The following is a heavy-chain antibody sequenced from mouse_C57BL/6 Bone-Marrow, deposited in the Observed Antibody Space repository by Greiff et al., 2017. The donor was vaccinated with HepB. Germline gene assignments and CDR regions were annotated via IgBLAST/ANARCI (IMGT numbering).Heavy chain of an antibody. D-gene: IGHD2-2*01. CDR1: GFSFNTYA. J-gene: IGHJ2*01. V-gene: IGHV10-1*01. CDR3: VRSDGYEGYFDY. Sequence: EVMLVESGGGLVQPKGSLKLSCAASGFSFNTYAINWVRQAPGKGLEWVARIRSKSNNYATYYADSVKDRFTISRDDSESMLYLQMNNLKTEDTAMYYCVRSDGYEGYFDYWGQGTTLTVSS. CDR2: IRSKSNNYAT.